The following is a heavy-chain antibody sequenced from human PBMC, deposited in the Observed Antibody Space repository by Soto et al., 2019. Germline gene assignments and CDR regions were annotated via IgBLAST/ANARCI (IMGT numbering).Heavy chain of an antibody. J-gene: IGHJ6*02. CDR3: ARGMKYSSSSSIEMDV. CDR2: ISACNGNT. CDR1: GYTFTSYG. V-gene: IGHV1-18*01. Sequence: ASVKVSCKASGYTFTSYGISWVRQAPGQGLEWMGWISACNGNTNYAQKLQGRVTMTTDTSTSTAYMELRSLRSDDTAVYYCARGMKYSSSSSIEMDVWGHGTTVTVSS. D-gene: IGHD6-6*01.